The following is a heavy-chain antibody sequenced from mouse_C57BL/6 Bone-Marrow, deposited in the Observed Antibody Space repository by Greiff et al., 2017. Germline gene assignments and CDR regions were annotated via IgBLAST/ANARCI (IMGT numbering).Heavy chain of an antibody. Sequence: VQLKQPGAELVKPGASVKMSCKASGYTFTSYWITWVKQRPGQGLEWIGDIYPGSGSTNYNEKFKSKATLTVDTSSSTAYMQLSSLTSEDSAVYYCARSGTTVVAKAYWGQGTLVTVSA. CDR2: IYPGSGST. D-gene: IGHD1-1*01. V-gene: IGHV1-55*01. CDR3: ARSGTTVVAKAY. CDR1: GYTFTSYW. J-gene: IGHJ3*01.